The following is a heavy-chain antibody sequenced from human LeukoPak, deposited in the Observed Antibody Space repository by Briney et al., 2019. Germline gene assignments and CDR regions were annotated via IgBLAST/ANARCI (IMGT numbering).Heavy chain of an antibody. CDR2: IYSSGST. CDR1: GGSIRGYY. CDR3: ARVFDSGSQAYFYYMDV. D-gene: IGHD3-10*01. V-gene: IGHV4-59*01. Sequence: SETLSLTCNVSGGSIRGYYWSWIRQPPGKGLEWIGYIYSSGSTDYNPSLKSRVTMSVDTSKNQFSLKVSSVTAADTAVYYCARVFDSGSQAYFYYMDVWGKGTTVTISS. J-gene: IGHJ6*03.